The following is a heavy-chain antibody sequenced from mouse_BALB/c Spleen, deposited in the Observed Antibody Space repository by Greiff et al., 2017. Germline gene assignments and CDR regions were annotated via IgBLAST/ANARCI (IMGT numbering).Heavy chain of an antibody. CDR2: ISSGGSYT. Sequence: DVMLVESGGDLVKPGGSLKLSCAASGFTFSSYGMSWVRQTPDKRLEWVATISSGGSYTYYPDSVKGRFTISRDNAKNTLYLQMSSLKSEDTAMYYCARRGTAPHYYAMDYWGQGTSVTVSS. CDR1: GFTFSSYG. V-gene: IGHV5-6*02. J-gene: IGHJ4*01. CDR3: ARRGTAPHYYAMDY. D-gene: IGHD1-2*01.